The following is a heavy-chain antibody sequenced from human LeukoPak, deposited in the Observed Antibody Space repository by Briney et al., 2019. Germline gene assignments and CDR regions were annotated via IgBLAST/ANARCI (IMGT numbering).Heavy chain of an antibody. J-gene: IGHJ6*03. V-gene: IGHV4-59*12. CDR2: IYYSGST. CDR1: GGSISSYY. CDR3: ARENSGWYTYWCYYMDV. D-gene: IGHD6-19*01. Sequence: SETLSLTCTVSGGSISSYYWSWIRQPPGKGLEWIGYIYYSGSTNYNPSLKSRVTMAVDTSKNQFSLKLTSVTAADTALYYCARENSGWYTYWCYYMDVWGKGTTVTISS.